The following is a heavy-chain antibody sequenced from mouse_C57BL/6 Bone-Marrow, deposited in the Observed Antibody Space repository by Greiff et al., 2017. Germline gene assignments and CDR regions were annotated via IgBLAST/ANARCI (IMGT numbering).Heavy chain of an antibody. CDR2: INPSNGGT. D-gene: IGHD3-1*01. CDR1: GYTFTSYW. J-gene: IGHJ2*01. V-gene: IGHV1-53*01. CDR3: ARSGYLRGSL. Sequence: QVQLQQPGTALLKPGASVKLSFKASGYTFTSYWLHWLKQRPGQGLEWIGNINPSNGGTNYNEKFKSKSTLPVDKSSSTAYMPFSSLTSEDSAVHYCARSGYLRGSLWGQGTTLTVSS.